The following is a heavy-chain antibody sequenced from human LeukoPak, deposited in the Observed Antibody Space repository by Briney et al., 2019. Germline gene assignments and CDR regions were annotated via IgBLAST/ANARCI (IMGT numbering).Heavy chain of an antibody. CDR3: AKADCSGGRCYSLHY. CDR2: INWNGGST. D-gene: IGHD2-15*01. V-gene: IGHV3-20*04. Sequence: GGSLRLSCAASGFTFDDYGMTWVRQTPGKGLEWVSTINWNGGSTAYADSVKGRFTISRDNAKNSLYLQMNSLRAEDAAVYYCAKADCSGGRCYSLHYWGQGTLVTVSS. CDR1: GFTFDDYG. J-gene: IGHJ4*02.